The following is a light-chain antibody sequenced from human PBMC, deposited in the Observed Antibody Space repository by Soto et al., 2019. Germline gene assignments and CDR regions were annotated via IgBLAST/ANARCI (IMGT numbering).Light chain of an antibody. CDR2: EAS. CDR3: HQRQRWPRT. Sequence: TLSVKKRDRATLSCRASQSISANLAWYQQKPGQAPRLIIYEASNRAAGIPARFSGSGSGTDFTLTITSLEPEDFAFYYCHQRQRWPRTFGQGTKVDIK. CDR1: QSISAN. V-gene: IGKV3-11*01. J-gene: IGKJ1*01.